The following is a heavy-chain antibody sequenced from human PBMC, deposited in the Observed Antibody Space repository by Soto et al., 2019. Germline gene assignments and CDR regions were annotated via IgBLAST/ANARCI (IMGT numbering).Heavy chain of an antibody. Sequence: GVSLRLSCAASGFSVSSNYMTWVRQAPGKGLEWVSVIYTGGSTYYADSVKGRFTISRDNSKNTLYLQMNSLRVEDTAVYYCARSINWPDWFDPWGQGILVTVSS. V-gene: IGHV3-53*01. CDR1: GFSVSSNY. D-gene: IGHD1-1*01. CDR3: ARSINWPDWFDP. CDR2: IYTGGST. J-gene: IGHJ5*02.